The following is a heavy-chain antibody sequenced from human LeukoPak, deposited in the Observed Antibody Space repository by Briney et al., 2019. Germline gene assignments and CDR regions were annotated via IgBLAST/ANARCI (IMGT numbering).Heavy chain of an antibody. J-gene: IGHJ4*02. CDR1: GFTFSNYW. Sequence: GGSLRLSCVDSGFTFSNYWMSWVRQAPGKGLEWVANIKQDGNVKHYVDSVKGRFTISRDNAKNSLYLQMDSLRAEDTAVYYCARDYYGWGSHDNWGQGTLVTVSS. CDR2: IKQDGNVK. CDR3: ARDYYGWGSHDN. D-gene: IGHD3-10*01. V-gene: IGHV3-7*01.